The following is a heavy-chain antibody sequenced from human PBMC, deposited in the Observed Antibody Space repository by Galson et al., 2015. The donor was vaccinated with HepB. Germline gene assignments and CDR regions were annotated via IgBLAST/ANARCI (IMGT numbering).Heavy chain of an antibody. CDR2: INPSGGST. Sequence: SVKVSCKASGYTFTSYYIHWVRQAPGQGLEWMGIINPSGGSTTYAQRSQGRVTMTRDTSTSTVYMELSSLRSEDTAVYYCTRGTGGQLHYWGQGTLVTVSS. D-gene: IGHD2-2*01. V-gene: IGHV1-46*01. J-gene: IGHJ4*02. CDR1: GYTFTSYY. CDR3: TRGTGGQLHY.